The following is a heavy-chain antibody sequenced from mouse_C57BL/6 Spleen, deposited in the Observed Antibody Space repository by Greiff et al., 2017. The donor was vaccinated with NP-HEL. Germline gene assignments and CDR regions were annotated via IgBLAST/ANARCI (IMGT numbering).Heavy chain of an antibody. V-gene: IGHV1-72*01. CDR2: IDPNSGGP. CDR1: GYTFTSYW. D-gene: IGHD1-1*01. CDR3: ERGDGGFITTPRSFYY. Sequence: VQLQQSGAELVKPGASVKLSCKASGYTFTSYWMHWVKQRPGRGLEWIGRIDPNSGGPKYNEKFKSKAKLTVDKPSSTAYMQHSSLTSEYSAVYYCERGDGGFITTPRSFYYWGQGTTLTVSS. J-gene: IGHJ2*01.